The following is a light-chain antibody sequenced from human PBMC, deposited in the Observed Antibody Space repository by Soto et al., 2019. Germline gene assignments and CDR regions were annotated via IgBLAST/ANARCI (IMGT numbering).Light chain of an antibody. Sequence: EIVLTQSPGTLSLSPGERATLSCRASQSVSNNYLAWYQQKPGQAPSLLIYGASSRATGIPDRFSGSGSGTDFTLTISRLEPEDFAVYYCQQYGSSITFGQGTRLEIK. J-gene: IGKJ5*01. CDR2: GAS. CDR1: QSVSNNY. CDR3: QQYGSSIT. V-gene: IGKV3-20*01.